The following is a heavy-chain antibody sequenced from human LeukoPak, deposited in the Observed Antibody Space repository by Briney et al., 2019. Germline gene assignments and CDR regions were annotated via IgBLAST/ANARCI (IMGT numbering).Heavy chain of an antibody. D-gene: IGHD3-9*01. Sequence: GGSLTLSCAASGFSFSSYGMHWVRQRPGRGPEWVALIPYDGIDENYADFAKGRFTISRDNLNNTFYLLINSVRTEDTAVYYCAKDSTGYHPGYWGQGTLVTVSS. CDR3: AKDSTGYHPGY. CDR2: IPYDGIDE. CDR1: GFSFSSYG. J-gene: IGHJ4*02. V-gene: IGHV3-30*02.